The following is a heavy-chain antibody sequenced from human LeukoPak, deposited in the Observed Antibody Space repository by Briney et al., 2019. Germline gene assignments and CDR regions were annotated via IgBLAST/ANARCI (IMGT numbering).Heavy chain of an antibody. Sequence: SVKVSCKASGGTFSSYAISWVRQALGQGLEWMGGIIPIFGTANYAQKFQGRVTITTDESTSTAYMELSSLRSEDTAVYYCAIQQGSSGNYYFDYWGQGTLVTVSS. V-gene: IGHV1-69*05. D-gene: IGHD6-13*01. CDR1: GGTFSSYA. J-gene: IGHJ4*02. CDR2: IIPIFGTA. CDR3: AIQQGSSGNYYFDY.